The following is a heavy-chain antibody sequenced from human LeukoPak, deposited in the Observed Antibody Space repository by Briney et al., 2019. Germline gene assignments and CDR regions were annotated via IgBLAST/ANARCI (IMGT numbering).Heavy chain of an antibody. J-gene: IGHJ4*02. D-gene: IGHD5-18*01. V-gene: IGHV4-39*01. Sequence: PSETLSLTCTVSGGSISSSSAYWGWIRKPPGKGLEWIGSIYYSKNTYYNPSLKSRVTISADTSKNQFSLTLGSVSATDTAVYYCVSPRGFSYGYFDYWGQGTLVTVSS. CDR1: GGSISSSSAY. CDR3: VSPRGFSYGYFDY. CDR2: IYYSKNT.